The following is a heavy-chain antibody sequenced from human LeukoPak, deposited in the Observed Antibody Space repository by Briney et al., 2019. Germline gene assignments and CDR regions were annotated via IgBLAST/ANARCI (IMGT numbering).Heavy chain of an antibody. V-gene: IGHV4-4*09. CDR1: GFTFSDYY. CDR2: IYTSGST. J-gene: IGHJ6*03. D-gene: IGHD5-18*01. CDR3: ARQWYSYGFPNYYYYMDV. Sequence: GSLRLSCAASGFTFSDYYMSWIRQPPGKGLEWIGYIYTSGSTNYNPSLKSRVTISVDTSKNQFSLKLSSVTAADTAVYYCARQWYSYGFPNYYYYMDVWGKGTTVTVSS.